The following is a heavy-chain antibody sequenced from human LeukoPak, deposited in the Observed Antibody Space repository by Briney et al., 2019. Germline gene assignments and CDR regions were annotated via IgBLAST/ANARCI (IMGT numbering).Heavy chain of an antibody. Sequence: KPSETLSLTCAVSGGSISTISYYWGWIRQPPGKGLEWIGSIHYSGSNYYNPSLKSRVTISVDTSKNQFSLKLSSVTAADTAVYYCARGGRVYDYVWGSYRAPSFIDYWGQGTLVTVSS. CDR2: IHYSGSN. CDR3: ARGGRVYDYVWGSYRAPSFIDY. D-gene: IGHD3-16*02. J-gene: IGHJ4*02. V-gene: IGHV4-39*07. CDR1: GGSISTISYY.